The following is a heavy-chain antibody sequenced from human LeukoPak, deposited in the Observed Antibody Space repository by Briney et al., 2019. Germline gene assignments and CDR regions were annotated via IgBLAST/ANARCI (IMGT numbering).Heavy chain of an antibody. J-gene: IGHJ4*02. V-gene: IGHV3-30*18. CDR3: AKVPNYYGSGSYTEYYFDY. D-gene: IGHD3-10*01. CDR2: ISYDGSNK. Sequence: GGSLRLSCAASGFTFSSYGMHWVRQAPGKRLEWVAVISYDGSNKYYADSVKGRFTISRDNSKNTLYLQMNSLRAEDTAVYYCAKVPNYYGSGSYTEYYFDYWGQGTLVTVSS. CDR1: GFTFSSYG.